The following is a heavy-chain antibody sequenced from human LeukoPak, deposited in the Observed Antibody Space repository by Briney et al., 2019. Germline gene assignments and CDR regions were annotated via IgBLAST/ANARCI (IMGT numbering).Heavy chain of an antibody. V-gene: IGHV4-61*02. D-gene: IGHD6-19*01. Sequence: SQTLSLTCTVSGSSISSGSYYWSWIRQPAGKGLEWFGRIYTSGSTNYNPSLKSRVTISVDTSKNQFSLKLSSVTAADTAVYYCAREVAVAGTDYYGMDVWGQGTTVTVSS. CDR1: GSSISSGSYY. J-gene: IGHJ6*02. CDR3: AREVAVAGTDYYGMDV. CDR2: IYTSGST.